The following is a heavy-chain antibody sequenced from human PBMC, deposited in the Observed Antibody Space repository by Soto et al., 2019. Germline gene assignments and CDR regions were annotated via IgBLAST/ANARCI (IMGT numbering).Heavy chain of an antibody. CDR1: GFTFDDYA. J-gene: IGHJ5*02. CDR3: TKARETYSTLGTGWFDP. D-gene: IGHD6-13*01. CDR2: ISWNGGSI. Sequence: EVQLVESGGGLVQPGRSLRLSCAASGFTFDDYAMHWVRQTPGKGLEWVSGISWNGGSIGYADSVKGRFSISRDNAKNSLYLQMNSLRVEDTALYYCTKARETYSTLGTGWFDPWGQGTLVTVSS. V-gene: IGHV3-9*01.